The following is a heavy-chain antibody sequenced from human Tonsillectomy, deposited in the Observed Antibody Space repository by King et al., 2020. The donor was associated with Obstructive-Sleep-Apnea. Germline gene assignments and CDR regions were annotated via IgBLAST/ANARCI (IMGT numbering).Heavy chain of an antibody. V-gene: IGHV3-30*18. CDR1: GFTFSSYG. D-gene: IGHD3-10*01. CDR2: ISYDGSKK. Sequence: VQLVESGGGVVQPGRSLRLSCAASGFTFSSYGMHWVRQAPGKGLEWVAVISYDGSKKYYADSVKGRFTISRDNSKNTLYLQMNSLRAEDTAVYYCAKDALTMVRTHWYFDLWGRGTLVTVSS. J-gene: IGHJ2*01. CDR3: AKDALTMVRTHWYFDL.